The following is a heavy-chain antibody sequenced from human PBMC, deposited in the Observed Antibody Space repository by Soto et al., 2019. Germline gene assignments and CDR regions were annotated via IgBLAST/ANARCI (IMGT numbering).Heavy chain of an antibody. Sequence: PSETLSLTCSVSGGSITSSSYYWGWIRQPPGKGLEWIAAIYYSGSIYHNPSLKSRVTISVDTSKNQFSLKVSSVTAADTAVYYCARRLAYSKRNGFDPWGQGFMVTGSS. D-gene: IGHD1-26*01. J-gene: IGHJ5*02. CDR1: GGSITSSSYY. CDR2: IYYSGSI. CDR3: ARRLAYSKRNGFDP. V-gene: IGHV4-39*01.